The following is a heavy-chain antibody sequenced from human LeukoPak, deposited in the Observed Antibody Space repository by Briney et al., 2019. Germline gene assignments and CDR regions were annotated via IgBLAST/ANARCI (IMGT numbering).Heavy chain of an antibody. Sequence: ASVKASCKASGYTFPSYGISWVRQAPGQGLEWMGWISAYNGNTNYAQKLQGRVTMTTDTSTSTAYMELRSLRSDDTAVYYCARGGGWDYYDSSGSTFDYWGQGTLVTVSS. CDR3: ARGGGWDYYDSSGSTFDY. J-gene: IGHJ4*02. CDR2: ISAYNGNT. CDR1: GYTFPSYG. V-gene: IGHV1-18*01. D-gene: IGHD3-22*01.